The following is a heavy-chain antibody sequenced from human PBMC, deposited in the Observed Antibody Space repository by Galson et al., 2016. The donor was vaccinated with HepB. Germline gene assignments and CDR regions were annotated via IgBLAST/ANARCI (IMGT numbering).Heavy chain of an antibody. CDR2: ISYDGSNK. CDR1: GFIFSNYD. CDR3: ARVRRQHSSDWQHFDY. D-gene: IGHD6-25*01. Sequence: SLRLSCAASGFIFSNYDIHWVRQAPGKGLEWVAVISYDGSNKYYADSVKGRFTISRDNSKNTQYLEMNSLRAEDTAVYYCARVRRQHSSDWQHFDYWGQGTLVTVSS. V-gene: IGHV3-30-3*01. J-gene: IGHJ4*02.